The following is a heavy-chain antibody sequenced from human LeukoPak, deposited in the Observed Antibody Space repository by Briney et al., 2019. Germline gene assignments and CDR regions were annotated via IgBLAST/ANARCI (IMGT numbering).Heavy chain of an antibody. V-gene: IGHV4-39*07. J-gene: IGHJ4*02. Sequence: KASETLSLTCTVAGGSISSSNDYWGWVRQPPGKGLEWIATIYYIGSTQYNPPLKSRVTISVDTSKNQFSLNINSVTAADTAVYYCANTWIQLWFFDYWGQGTLVTVSS. CDR1: GGSISSSNDY. CDR2: IYYIGST. CDR3: ANTWIQLWFFDY. D-gene: IGHD5-18*01.